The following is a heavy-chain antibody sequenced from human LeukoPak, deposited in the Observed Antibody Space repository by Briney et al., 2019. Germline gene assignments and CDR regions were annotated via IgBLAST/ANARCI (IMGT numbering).Heavy chain of an antibody. D-gene: IGHD3-10*01. J-gene: IGHJ6*02. Sequence: QSGGSLRLSSAASGFTFSSYATSWVRQAPGKGLEWVSGISSSGGSTYYADSVKGRFTISRDNSKHTLFLQMSSLRAEDTAVYYCAKGSPLGLGAGESYYYGMGVWGQGTMVTVSS. V-gene: IGHV3-23*01. CDR3: AKGSPLGLGAGESYYYGMGV. CDR1: GFTFSSYA. CDR2: ISSSGGST.